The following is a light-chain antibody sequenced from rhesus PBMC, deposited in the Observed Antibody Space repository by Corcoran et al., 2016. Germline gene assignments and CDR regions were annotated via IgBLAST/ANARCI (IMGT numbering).Light chain of an antibody. Sequence: EIVMTQSPATLSLSPGETATLSCRASESVGRYLAWYQQKPGQAPKLLVHSAYFRATGIPDRFSGSRSRTEVTLTISSLEPEEVGVYHCQQDNDLLPTFGGGTKVEIK. V-gene: IGKV3-40*03. J-gene: IGKJ4*01. CDR2: SAY. CDR3: QQDNDLLPT. CDR1: ESVGRY.